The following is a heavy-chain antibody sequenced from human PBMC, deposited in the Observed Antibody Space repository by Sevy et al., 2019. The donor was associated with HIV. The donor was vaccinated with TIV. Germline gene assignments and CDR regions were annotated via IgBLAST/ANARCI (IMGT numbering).Heavy chain of an antibody. J-gene: IGHJ4*02. CDR3: AREDDFGSGYYPGPGAY. Sequence: GGSLRLSCAASGFTFSSYWMSWVRQAPGKGLEWVANIKQDGSEKYYVDSVKGRFTISRDNAKNSLYLQMNSLRAEDTAVYYCAREDDFGSGYYPGPGAYWGQGTLVTVSS. CDR1: GFTFSSYW. D-gene: IGHD3-3*01. V-gene: IGHV3-7*01. CDR2: IKQDGSEK.